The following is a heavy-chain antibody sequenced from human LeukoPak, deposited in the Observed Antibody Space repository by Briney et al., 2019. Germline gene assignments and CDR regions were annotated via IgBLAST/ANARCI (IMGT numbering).Heavy chain of an antibody. V-gene: IGHV3-49*03. Sequence: PGRSLRLSCATSGCNFEDYAINWFRQAPAKGLEWVVLITSKADGGTTELAASVKCRFSISRDESKTISYIKMNRLKIGERGVYYCTSEVERGGGYWGGDSWGQGPQVTVSS. CDR2: ITSKADGGTT. D-gene: IGHD7-27*01. J-gene: IGHJ4*02. CDR1: GCNFEDYA. CDR3: TSEVERGGGYWGGDS.